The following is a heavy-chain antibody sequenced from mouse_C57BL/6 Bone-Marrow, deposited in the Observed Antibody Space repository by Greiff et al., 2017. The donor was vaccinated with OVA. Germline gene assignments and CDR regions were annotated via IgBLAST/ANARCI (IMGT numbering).Heavy chain of an antibody. Sequence: QVQLQQPGAELVMPGASVKLSCKASGYTFTSYWMHWVKQRPGQGLEWIGEIDPSDSYTNYNQKFKGKSTLTVDKSSSTAYMQLSSLTSEDSAVYYSASRGSYFPLVWGTGNTVTV. V-gene: IGHV1-69*01. CDR3: ASRGSYFPLV. J-gene: IGHJ1*03. CDR1: GYTFTSYW. D-gene: IGHD2-10*01. CDR2: IDPSDSYT.